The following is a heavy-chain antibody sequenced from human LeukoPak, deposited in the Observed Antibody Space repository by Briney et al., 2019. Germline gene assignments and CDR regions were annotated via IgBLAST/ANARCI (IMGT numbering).Heavy chain of an antibody. CDR1: GGTFSSYA. Sequence: ASVKVSCKASGGTFSSYAISWVRQAPGQGLEWMGWINPNSGGTNYAQKFQGRVTMTRDTSISTAYMELSRLRSDDTAVYYCARDIRMWAVDYWGQGTLVTVSS. CDR3: ARDIRMWAVDY. CDR2: INPNSGGT. V-gene: IGHV1-2*02. D-gene: IGHD1-26*01. J-gene: IGHJ4*02.